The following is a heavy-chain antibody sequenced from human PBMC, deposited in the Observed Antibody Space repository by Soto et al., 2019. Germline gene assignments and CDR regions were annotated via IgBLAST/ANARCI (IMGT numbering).Heavy chain of an antibody. CDR1: GGSISSGGYY. J-gene: IGHJ5*02. V-gene: IGHV4-31*03. CDR3: ARDLIHKQGPWFDP. D-gene: IGHD6-13*01. CDR2: IYYSGST. Sequence: SETLSLTCTVSGGSISSGGYYWSWIRQHPGKGLEWIGYIYYSGSTYYNPSLKSRVTISVDTSKNQFSLKLSSVTAADTAVYYCARDLIHKQGPWFDPWGQGTLVSVSS.